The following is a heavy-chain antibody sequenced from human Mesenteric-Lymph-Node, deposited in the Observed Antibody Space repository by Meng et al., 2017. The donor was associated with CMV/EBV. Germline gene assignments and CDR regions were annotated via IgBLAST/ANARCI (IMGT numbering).Heavy chain of an antibody. CDR2: ISTYNGHT. J-gene: IGHJ3*02. CDR3: ARDGSSTNDAFDI. CDR1: GYTFINYG. D-gene: IGHD2-2*01. Sequence: ASVKVSCKASGYTFINYGVSWVRQAPGQGLEWMGWISTYNGHTNYTQKLQGRVAMTADTSTSTAYMELRSLRSDDTAVYYCARDGSSTNDAFDIWGQGTMVTVSS. V-gene: IGHV1-18*01.